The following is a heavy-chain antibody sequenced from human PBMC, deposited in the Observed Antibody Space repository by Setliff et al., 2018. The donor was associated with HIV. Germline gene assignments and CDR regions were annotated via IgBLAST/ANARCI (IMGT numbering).Heavy chain of an antibody. J-gene: IGHJ4*02. V-gene: IGHV1-18*01. CDR2: ISGFNGNT. CDR1: GYSFARYG. CDR3: AREIYGGNSRPFDY. D-gene: IGHD4-17*01. Sequence: GASVKVSCKASGYSFARYGLSWVRQAPGQGLEWMGWISGFNGNTTYAQSFQDRVAMTTETATSTAYMEMRSLSSVTAADTAVYYCAREIYGGNSRPFDYWGQGTLVTVSS.